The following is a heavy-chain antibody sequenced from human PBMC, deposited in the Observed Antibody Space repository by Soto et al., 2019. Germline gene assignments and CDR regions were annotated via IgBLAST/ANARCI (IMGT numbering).Heavy chain of an antibody. V-gene: IGHV5-51*01. CDR1: GYNFAGYW. CDR2: IYPSDSDT. J-gene: IGHJ4*02. CDR3: ARGGVSTRTFDY. D-gene: IGHD3-3*01. Sequence: GESLKLSCKGSGYNFAGYWIAWVRQMPGKGLELMGIIYPSDSDTRYRPSFQGQVTISADKSISSAYLQWSSLRASDTPMYYCARGGVSTRTFDYWGQGTPVTVSS.